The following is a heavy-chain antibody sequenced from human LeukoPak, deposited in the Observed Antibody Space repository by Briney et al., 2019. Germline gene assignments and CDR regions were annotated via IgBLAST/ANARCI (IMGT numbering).Heavy chain of an antibody. CDR3: ASSHSSGWIYYFDY. D-gene: IGHD6-19*01. CDR1: GDSVSTNSGG. V-gene: IGHV6-1*01. J-gene: IGHJ4*02. CDR2: TYYRSKWYN. Sequence: SQTLTLTCAISGDSVSTNSGGWNWIRQSPSRGLEWLGRTYYRSKWYNDYAVSVKSRITINPDTSKNQFSLQLNSVTPEDTAVYYCASSHSSGWIYYFDYWGQGTLVTVSS.